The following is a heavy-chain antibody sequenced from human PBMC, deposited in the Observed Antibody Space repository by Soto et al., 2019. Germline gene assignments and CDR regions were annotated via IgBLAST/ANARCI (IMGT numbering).Heavy chain of an antibody. V-gene: IGHV3-23*01. D-gene: IGHD4-17*01. J-gene: IGHJ4*02. Sequence: EVQLLESGGGLVQPGGSLRLSCAASGFTFSSYAMSWVRQAPGKGLEWVSAISGSGGSTYYADSVKGRFTISRDNSKNTMYLQMNSLRAEDTAVYYCAKSHLLMTTVTPFDYWGQGTLVTVSS. CDR3: AKSHLLMTTVTPFDY. CDR2: ISGSGGST. CDR1: GFTFSSYA.